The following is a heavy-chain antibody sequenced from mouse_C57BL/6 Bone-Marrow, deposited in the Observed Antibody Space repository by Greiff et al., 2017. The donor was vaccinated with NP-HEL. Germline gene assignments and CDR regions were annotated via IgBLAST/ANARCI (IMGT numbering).Heavy chain of an antibody. J-gene: IGHJ1*03. Sequence: QVQLQQSGAELARPGASVKLSCKASGYTFTSYGISWVKQRTGQGLEWIGEIYPRSGNTYYNEKFKGKATLTADKSSSTAYMELRSLTSEDSAVYFCARSDYGNYVENWYLDVWGTGTTVTVSS. CDR3: ARSDYGNYVENWYLDV. CDR1: GYTFTSYG. CDR2: IYPRSGNT. D-gene: IGHD2-1*01. V-gene: IGHV1-81*01.